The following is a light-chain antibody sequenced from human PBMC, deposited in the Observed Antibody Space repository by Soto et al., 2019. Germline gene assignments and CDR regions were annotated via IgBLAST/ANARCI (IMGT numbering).Light chain of an antibody. J-gene: IGLJ1*01. Sequence: QSALAQPASVSGSPGQSITISCTGTSGFVGSFSLVSWYQQHPGKAPKVMISEGHRRPSGVPDRFSGSTSVNSASLTISGLQGEGGACYYCCLYIGATTHVFGTGTKVTVL. CDR2: EGH. V-gene: IGLV2-23*01. CDR1: SGFVGSFSL. CDR3: CLYIGATTHV.